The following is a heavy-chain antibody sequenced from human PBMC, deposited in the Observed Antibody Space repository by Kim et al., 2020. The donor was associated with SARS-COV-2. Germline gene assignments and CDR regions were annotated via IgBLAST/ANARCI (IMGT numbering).Heavy chain of an antibody. Sequence: SETLSLTCTVSGGSISSSSFYWDWIRQPPGRGLEWLGSVYTPGKTFYNSTLSSRVTMSVDTSKNQFSLNLRSVTAADTALYFCARYRVQWELSNYFDFWGQGILVTVS. V-gene: IGHV4-39*01. CDR1: GGSISSSSFY. CDR3: ARYRVQWELSNYFDF. J-gene: IGHJ4*02. CDR2: VYTPGKT. D-gene: IGHD1-26*01.